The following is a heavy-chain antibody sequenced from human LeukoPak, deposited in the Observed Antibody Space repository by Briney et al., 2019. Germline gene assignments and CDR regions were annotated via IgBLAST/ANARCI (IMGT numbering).Heavy chain of an antibody. D-gene: IGHD2-2*02. CDR3: ARGVMRYCSSTSCYMRY. CDR2: INTNTGNP. J-gene: IGHJ4*02. CDR1: GYTFTSYA. V-gene: IGHV7-4-1*02. Sequence: ASVKVSCKASGYTFTSYAMNWVRQAPGQGPEWMGWINTNTGNPTYAQGFTGRFVFSLDTSVSTAYLQISSLKAEDTAVYYCARGVMRYCSSTSCYMRYWGQGTLVTVSS.